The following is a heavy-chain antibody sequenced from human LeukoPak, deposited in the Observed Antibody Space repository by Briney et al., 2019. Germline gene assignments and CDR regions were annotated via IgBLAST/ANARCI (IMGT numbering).Heavy chain of an antibody. CDR1: GFTFSSYG. J-gene: IGHJ3*02. V-gene: IGHV3-30*02. CDR3: ARDNLAAAGDDNFDI. Sequence: GGSLRLSCAASGFTFSSYGMHWVRQAPGKGLEWVAFIRYDGSNKYYADSVKGRFTISRDNAKNSLYLQMNSLRAEDTAIYYCARDNLAAAGDDNFDIWGQGTMVTVSS. CDR2: IRYDGSNK. D-gene: IGHD6-13*01.